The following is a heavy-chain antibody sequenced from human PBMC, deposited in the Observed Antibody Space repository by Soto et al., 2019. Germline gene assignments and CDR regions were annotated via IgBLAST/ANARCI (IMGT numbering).Heavy chain of an antibody. J-gene: IGHJ3*02. V-gene: IGHV3-7*05. CDR3: ARDVSPESSSLSLDAFDI. CDR2: INRDGSKK. Sequence: EVQLEESGGDLVQPGGSLRLSCAASGFTLSAYWMTWVRQAPGKGLEWVANINRDGSKKSYLDSVRGRFTISRDNVGNSLYLQMDSLRADDTALEYCARDVSPESSSLSLDAFDILSQGTMVTVSS. CDR1: GFTLSAYW. D-gene: IGHD6-13*01.